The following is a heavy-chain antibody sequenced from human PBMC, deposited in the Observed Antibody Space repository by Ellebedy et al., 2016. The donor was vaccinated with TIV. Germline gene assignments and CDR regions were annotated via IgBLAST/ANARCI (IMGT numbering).Heavy chain of an antibody. J-gene: IGHJ6*02. CDR1: GFTFSRNW. D-gene: IGHD2/OR15-2a*01. Sequence: GESLKISCVASGFTFSRNWMTWVRQAPGKGLEWVGHINPDGSAKYHVDSVKGRFTISRDNAKNSLYVQMNSRRVEDTAVYHCVKYLERAMDVWGQGTTVTVS. CDR2: INPDGSAK. V-gene: IGHV3-7*03. CDR3: VKYLERAMDV.